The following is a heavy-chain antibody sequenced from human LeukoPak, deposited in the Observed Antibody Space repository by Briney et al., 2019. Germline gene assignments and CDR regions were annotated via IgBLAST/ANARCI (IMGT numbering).Heavy chain of an antibody. J-gene: IGHJ3*02. CDR3: ARQGYDYVWGSYRSDAFDI. Sequence: GESLKISCKGSGYSFTSYWIGWVRQMPGKGLEWMGIIYPGDSDTRYSPSFQGQVTISADKSISTAYLQWSSLKASDTAVYYCARQGYDYVWGSYRSDAFDIWGQGTMVTVSS. V-gene: IGHV5-51*01. CDR1: GYSFTSYW. CDR2: IYPGDSDT. D-gene: IGHD3-16*02.